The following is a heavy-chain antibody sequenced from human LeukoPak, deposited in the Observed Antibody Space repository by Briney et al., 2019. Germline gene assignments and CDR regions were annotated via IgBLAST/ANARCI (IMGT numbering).Heavy chain of an antibody. D-gene: IGHD2-15*01. CDR1: GYTFTRYG. V-gene: IGHV1-18*01. CDR2: LNTYNGNT. Sequence: GASVKVSCKASGYTFTRYGISWVRQAPGQGLEWMGWLNTYNGNTNYIQNLQGRFTMTTDTSTRTAYMELRGLRYDDTAVYYCARRSVVVSAAGDDAFDLWGQGTMVTVSS. J-gene: IGHJ3*01. CDR3: ARRSVVVSAAGDDAFDL.